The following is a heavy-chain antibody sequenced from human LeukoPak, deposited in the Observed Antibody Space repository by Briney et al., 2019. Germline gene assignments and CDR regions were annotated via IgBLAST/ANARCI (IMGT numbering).Heavy chain of an antibody. V-gene: IGHV3-66*01. CDR3: ARDRGYYDILTGWNYYYGMDV. Sequence: GGSLRLSCAASGFTVSSNYMSWVRQAPGKGLEWVSVIYSGGSTYYADSAKGRFTISRDNSKNTLYLQMNSLRAEDTAVYYCARDRGYYDILTGWNYYYGMDVWGQGTTVTVSS. J-gene: IGHJ6*02. CDR2: IYSGGST. D-gene: IGHD3-9*01. CDR1: GFTVSSNY.